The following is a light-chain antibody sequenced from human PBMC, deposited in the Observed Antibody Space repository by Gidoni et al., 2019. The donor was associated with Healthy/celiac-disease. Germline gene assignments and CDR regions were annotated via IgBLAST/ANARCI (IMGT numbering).Light chain of an antibody. J-gene: IGKJ4*01. CDR3: QQYGSSPGYT. Sequence: EVVSTQSPATLSLSPGARATLSCRARQSVSSSELVWYQQKPGQAPRLLIYCASSRATGIPDRFSGSGSGTDVTLTISRLEPEDFAVYYCQQYGSSPGYTFGGGTKVEIK. CDR2: CAS. V-gene: IGKV3-20*01. CDR1: QSVSSSE.